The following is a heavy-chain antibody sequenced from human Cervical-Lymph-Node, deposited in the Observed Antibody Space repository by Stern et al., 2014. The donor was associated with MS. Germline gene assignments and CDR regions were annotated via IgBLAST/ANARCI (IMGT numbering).Heavy chain of an antibody. J-gene: IGHJ5*02. CDR2: INGDGSTT. CDR1: GFTFRIYW. V-gene: IGHV3-74*02. Sequence: VQLVESGGGLVQPGGSLRLSCEVSGFTFRIYWMHWVRQAPGKGLVWVSRINGDGSTTDYADSVKGRFTISRDNAKNTLYLQMNSLKVEDTAVYYCARGRVWFDPWGQGTLVTVSS. CDR3: ARGRVWFDP.